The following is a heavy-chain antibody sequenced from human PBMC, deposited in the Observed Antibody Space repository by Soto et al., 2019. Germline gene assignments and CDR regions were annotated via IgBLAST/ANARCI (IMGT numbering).Heavy chain of an antibody. J-gene: IGHJ4*02. V-gene: IGHV1-69*04. CDR3: ARDRSSGFVDY. D-gene: IGHD6-19*01. CDR2: IIPILGIA. Sequence: SVKVSCKASGGTFSSYTISWVRQAPGQGLEWMGRIIPILGIANYAQKFQGRVTITADKSTSTAYMELSSLRSEDTAVYYCARDRSSGFVDYWGQGTLVTVLL. CDR1: GGTFSSYT.